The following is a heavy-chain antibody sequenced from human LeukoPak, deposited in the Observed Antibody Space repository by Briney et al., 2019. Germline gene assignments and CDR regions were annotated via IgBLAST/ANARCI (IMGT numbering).Heavy chain of an antibody. J-gene: IGHJ4*02. V-gene: IGHV3-30*02. CDR1: GFTFTSYG. CDR2: IRYDGNNK. Sequence: GGSLRLSCAASGFTFTSYGMRWVRQAPGKGLEWVAFIRYDGNNKYYADSVKGRVTISRDNSKNTLYLQMNSLRAEDTAVYYCAKDSAVIAAAGSFFDYWGQGTLVTVSS. CDR3: AKDSAVIAAAGSFFDY. D-gene: IGHD6-13*01.